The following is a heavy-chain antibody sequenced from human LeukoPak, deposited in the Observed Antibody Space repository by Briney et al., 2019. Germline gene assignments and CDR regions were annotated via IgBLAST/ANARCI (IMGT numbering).Heavy chain of an antibody. Sequence: GGSLRLPCAASGFTFSSYEMNWVRQAPGKGLEWVSYISSSGSTIYYADSVKGRFTISRDNAKNSLYLQMNSLRAEDTAVYYCARVNGDYFDYWGQGTLVTVSS. CDR3: ARVNGDYFDY. CDR2: ISSSGSTI. J-gene: IGHJ4*02. CDR1: GFTFSSYE. V-gene: IGHV3-48*03. D-gene: IGHD4-17*01.